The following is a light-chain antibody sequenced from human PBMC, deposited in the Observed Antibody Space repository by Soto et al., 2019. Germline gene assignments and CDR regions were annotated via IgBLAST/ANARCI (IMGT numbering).Light chain of an antibody. J-gene: IGLJ1*01. CDR2: DVT. CDR1: SXDVGKYNL. Sequence: QSVLTQPASVSGSPGQSTTISCTGTSXDVGKYNLVSWYQHHPGKAPKLIIYDVTQWPSGASNRFSGSKSGNTASLTIFGLQADDEADYYCCSYAGATTFYVFGTGTKVTVL. CDR3: CSYAGATTFYV. V-gene: IGLV2-23*02.